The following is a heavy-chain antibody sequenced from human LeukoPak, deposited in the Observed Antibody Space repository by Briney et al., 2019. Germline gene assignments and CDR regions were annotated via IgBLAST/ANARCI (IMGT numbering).Heavy chain of an antibody. CDR3: ARDLRVRRYFDWLLSGFDY. CDR1: GFTFSSYW. Sequence: QPGRSLRLSCAASGFTFSSYWMHWVRQAPGKGLVWVSRINSDGSSTSYADSVKGRFTISRDNAKNTLYLQMNSLRAEDTAVYYCARDLRVRRYFDWLLSGFDYWGQGTLVTVSS. J-gene: IGHJ4*02. V-gene: IGHV3-74*01. CDR2: INSDGSST. D-gene: IGHD3-9*01.